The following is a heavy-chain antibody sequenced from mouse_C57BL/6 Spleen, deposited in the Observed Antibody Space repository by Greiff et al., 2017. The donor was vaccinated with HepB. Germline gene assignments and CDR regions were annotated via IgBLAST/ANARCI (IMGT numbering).Heavy chain of an antibody. CDR3: ARSTVYETYAMDY. J-gene: IGHJ4*01. CDR2: INPSNGGT. D-gene: IGHD2-3*01. Sequence: VQLQQPGTELVKPGASVKLSCKASGYTFTSYWMHWVKQRPGQGLEWIGNINPSNGGTNYNEKFKSKATLTVDKSSSTAYMQLSSLTSEDSAVYYCARSTVYETYAMDYWGQGTSVTVSS. CDR1: GYTFTSYW. V-gene: IGHV1-53*01.